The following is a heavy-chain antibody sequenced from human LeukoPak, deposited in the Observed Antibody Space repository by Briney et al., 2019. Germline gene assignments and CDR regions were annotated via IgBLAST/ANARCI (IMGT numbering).Heavy chain of an antibody. CDR2: IAYDGSRA. CDR3: ARASMIVVVITSSLGY. V-gene: IGHV3-30*02. CDR1: GFTFGGYG. D-gene: IGHD3-22*01. J-gene: IGHJ4*02. Sequence: GGSLRLSCAGSGFTFGGYGMHWFRQTPGKGLEWVAVIAYDGSRAFYADSVKGRFTISRDNSKNTLYLQMNSLRAEDTAVYYCARASMIVVVITSSLGYWGQGTLVTVSS.